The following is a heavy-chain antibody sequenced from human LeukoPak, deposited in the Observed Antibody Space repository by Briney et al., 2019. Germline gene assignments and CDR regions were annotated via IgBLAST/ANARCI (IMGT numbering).Heavy chain of an antibody. J-gene: IGHJ4*02. D-gene: IGHD3-10*01. CDR3: AGGDYHGSESYANY. CDR2: INHGGSI. Sequence: SETLSLTCAVYGESFSGQYWGWIRQPPGKGLEWIGEINHGGSISYNASLKSRVTISLDTSKNQFSLKLSSVTAADTAVYYCAGGDYHGSESYANYWGQGTLVTVSS. CDR1: GESFSGQY. V-gene: IGHV4-34*01.